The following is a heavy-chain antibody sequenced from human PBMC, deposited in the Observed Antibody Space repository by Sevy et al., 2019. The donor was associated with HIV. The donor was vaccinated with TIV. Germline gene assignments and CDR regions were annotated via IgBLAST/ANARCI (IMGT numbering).Heavy chain of an antibody. CDR1: GFTFSTYG. J-gene: IGHJ6*02. CDR2: IRFDGTIQ. Sequence: GGSLRLSCAASGFTFSTYGMHWVRQAPGKGLEWVAFIRFDGTIQYYTDSVKGRLTISRDNSKNTLYLQMNSLRDEETAVYFCAKVLHIVVVPAAIDYYYGMDVWGQGTTVTVSS. D-gene: IGHD2-2*01. V-gene: IGHV3-30*02. CDR3: AKVLHIVVVPAAIDYYYGMDV.